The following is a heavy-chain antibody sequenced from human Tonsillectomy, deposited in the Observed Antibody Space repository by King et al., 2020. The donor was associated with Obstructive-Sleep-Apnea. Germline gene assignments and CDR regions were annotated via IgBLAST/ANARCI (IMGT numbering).Heavy chain of an antibody. CDR3: ASSLVGATLLDY. CDR2: IYYSGST. Sequence: VQLQESGPGLVKPSETLSLTCTVSGGSISSYYWSWIRQPPGKGLEWIGYIYYSGSTNYNPSLKSRVTISVDTSKNQFSLKLSSVTAADTAVYYCASSLVGATLLDYWGQGTLGTVSS. D-gene: IGHD1-26*01. V-gene: IGHV4-59*01. J-gene: IGHJ4*02. CDR1: GGSISSYY.